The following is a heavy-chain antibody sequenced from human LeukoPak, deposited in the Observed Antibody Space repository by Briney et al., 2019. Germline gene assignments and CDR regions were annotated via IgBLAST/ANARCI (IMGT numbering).Heavy chain of an antibody. Sequence: SETLSLTCAVYGGSFSGYYWSWIRQPPGKGLEWIGEINHSGSTNYNPSLKSRVTISVDTSKNQFSLKLSSVTAADTAVYYCARDWVSSSWSHYYYGMDVWGQGTTVTVSS. J-gene: IGHJ6*02. D-gene: IGHD6-13*01. CDR1: GGSFSGYY. CDR3: ARDWVSSSWSHYYYGMDV. CDR2: INHSGST. V-gene: IGHV4-34*01.